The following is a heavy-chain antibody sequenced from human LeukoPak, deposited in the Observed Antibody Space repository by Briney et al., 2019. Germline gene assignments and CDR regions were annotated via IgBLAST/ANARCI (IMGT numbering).Heavy chain of an antibody. CDR3: ARRSHCTGSSCPSV. CDR2: IYFDGST. CDR1: GDSIGSSHYY. J-gene: IGHJ6*02. D-gene: IGHD2-15*01. V-gene: IGHV4-39*01. Sequence: SETLSLTCTISGDSIGSSHYYXXXXXXXXXXXXXXXXSIYFDGSTYYNPALKSRVTIFSDTSKVQFSLKLSSVTATDTAVYYCARRSHCTGSSCPSVWGQGTTVTVSS.